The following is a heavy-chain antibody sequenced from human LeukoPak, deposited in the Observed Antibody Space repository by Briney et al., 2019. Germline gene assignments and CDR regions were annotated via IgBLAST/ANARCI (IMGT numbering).Heavy chain of an antibody. CDR1: GFTFSSFE. CDR2: ISTSGSTT. CDR3: ARETPDSSSWAVFDY. J-gene: IGHJ4*02. Sequence: GGSLRLSCAASGFTFSSFEMNWVRQAPGKGLEWVSYISTSGSTTYYADSVKGRFTISRDNAKNSLYLQMNSLRAEDTAMYYCARETPDSSSWAVFDYWGQGTLVTVSP. V-gene: IGHV3-48*03. D-gene: IGHD6-13*01.